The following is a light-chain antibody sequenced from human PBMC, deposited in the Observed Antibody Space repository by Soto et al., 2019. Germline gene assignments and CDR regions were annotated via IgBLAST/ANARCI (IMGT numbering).Light chain of an antibody. Sequence: QSALTQPASVSGSPGQSITISCTGTSSDVGGYNYVSWYQQHPGKAPKLIIYEVSNRPSGVSNRFSGSKSGNTASLTISGLQCADEADYNCGSYTSSSTRVFGGGTKLTVL. CDR2: EVS. CDR1: SSDVGGYNY. V-gene: IGLV2-14*01. J-gene: IGLJ2*01. CDR3: GSYTSSSTRV.